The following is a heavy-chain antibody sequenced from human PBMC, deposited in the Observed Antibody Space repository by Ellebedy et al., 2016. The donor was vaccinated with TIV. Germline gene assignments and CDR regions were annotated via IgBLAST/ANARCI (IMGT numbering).Heavy chain of an antibody. Sequence: ASVKVSXXASGYTFTSYDINWVRQATGQGLEWMGWMNPNSGNTGYAQKFQGRVTMTRNTSISTAYMELSSLRSEDTAVYYCASQNYDILTGYYKWGQGTLVTVSS. V-gene: IGHV1-8*01. CDR1: GYTFTSYD. CDR3: ASQNYDILTGYYK. D-gene: IGHD3-9*01. CDR2: MNPNSGNT. J-gene: IGHJ4*02.